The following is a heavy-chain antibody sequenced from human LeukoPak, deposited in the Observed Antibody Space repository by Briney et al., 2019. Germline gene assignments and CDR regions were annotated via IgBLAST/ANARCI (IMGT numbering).Heavy chain of an antibody. CDR2: INHSGST. V-gene: IGHV4-34*01. CDR1: GGSFSGYY. J-gene: IGHJ4*02. CDR3: ARGQQWLAKFDY. Sequence: SETLSLTCAVYGGSFSGYYWSWIRQPPGKGLEWIGEINHSGSTNYNPSLKSRVTISVDTSKSQFSLKLSSVTAADTAVYYCARGQQWLAKFDYWGQGTLVTVSS. D-gene: IGHD6-19*01.